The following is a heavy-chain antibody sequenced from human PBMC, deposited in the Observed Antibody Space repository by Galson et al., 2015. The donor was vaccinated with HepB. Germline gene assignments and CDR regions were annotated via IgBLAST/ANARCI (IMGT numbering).Heavy chain of an antibody. Sequence: SLRLSCAASGFSVSNNHMSWVRQAPGKGLEWVSVIDSGGSTYYADSMKGRFTISRDNSKNTLYLQMNSLRGEDTAVYYCARDQGDDYVNYYYYHGMDVWGQGTTVTVS. V-gene: IGHV3-66*02. D-gene: IGHD4-17*01. J-gene: IGHJ6*02. CDR3: ARDQGDDYVNYYYYHGMDV. CDR2: IDSGGST. CDR1: GFSVSNNH.